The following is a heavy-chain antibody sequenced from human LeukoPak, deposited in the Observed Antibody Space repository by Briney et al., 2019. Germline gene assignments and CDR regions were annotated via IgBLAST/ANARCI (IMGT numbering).Heavy chain of an antibody. V-gene: IGHV3-23*01. J-gene: IGHJ5*02. CDR1: GFTFSSYA. CDR3: AKGGTTLVTQRSVPYNWFDP. CDR2: ISGSGGST. Sequence: GGSLRLSCAASGFTFSSYAMSWVRQAPGKGLEWVSAISGSGGSTYYADSVKGRFTISRDNSKNTLYLQMNSLRAEDTAVYYCAKGGTTLVTQRSVPYNWFDPWGQGTLVTVSS. D-gene: IGHD1-1*01.